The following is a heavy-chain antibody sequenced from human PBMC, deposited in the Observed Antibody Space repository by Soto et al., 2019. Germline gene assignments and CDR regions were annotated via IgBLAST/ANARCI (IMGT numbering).Heavy chain of an antibody. V-gene: IGHV1-3*01. J-gene: IGHJ4*02. CDR2: INAGNGNT. CDR1: GYTFTSYA. CDR3: ARDGVIAVAGTFDY. Sequence: XSVKVSCKASGYTFTSYAMHWVRQAPGQRLEWMGWINAGNGNTKYSQKFQGRVTITRDTSASTAYMELSSLRSEDTAVYYCARDGVIAVAGTFDYWGQGPLVTVSS. D-gene: IGHD6-19*01.